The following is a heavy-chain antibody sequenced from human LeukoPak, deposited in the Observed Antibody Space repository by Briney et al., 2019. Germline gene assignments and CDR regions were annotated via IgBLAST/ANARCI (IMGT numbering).Heavy chain of an antibody. J-gene: IGHJ4*02. D-gene: IGHD4-17*01. CDR2: ISWNSGSI. CDR1: GFTFDDYA. CDR3: AREVSDYLRGYFDY. V-gene: IGHV3-9*01. Sequence: GRSLRLSCAASGFTFDDYAMHWVRQAPGKGLEWVSGISWNSGSIGYADSVKGRFTISRDNAKNSLYLQMNSLRAEDTAIYYCAREVSDYLRGYFDYWGQGTLVTVSS.